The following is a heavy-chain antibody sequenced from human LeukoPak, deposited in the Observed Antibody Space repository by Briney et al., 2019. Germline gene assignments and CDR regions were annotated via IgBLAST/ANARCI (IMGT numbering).Heavy chain of an antibody. J-gene: IGHJ4*02. CDR3: ARPRRGSIAARGTFDY. Sequence: GASVKVSCKASGYTFTSYDINWVRQATGQGLEWMGWMNPNSGNTGYAQKFQGRVTMTRNTSISTAYMEQSSLRSEDTAVYYCARPRRGSIAARGTFDYWGQGTLVTVSS. V-gene: IGHV1-8*01. CDR2: MNPNSGNT. CDR1: GYTFTSYD. D-gene: IGHD6-6*01.